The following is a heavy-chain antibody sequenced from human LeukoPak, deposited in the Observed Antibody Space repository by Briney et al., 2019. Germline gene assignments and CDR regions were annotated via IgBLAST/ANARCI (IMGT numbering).Heavy chain of an antibody. D-gene: IGHD3-22*01. V-gene: IGHV3-53*01. J-gene: IGHJ4*02. Sequence: GGSLRLSCAASGLIVSINYMTWVRQAPGKGLEWVSVIYSGGTTYYADSVKGRFSISRDKSKNTVYFQMNRLRVEDTAVYFCARTSYDFSGYPIDYWGQGTLVTVSS. CDR2: IYSGGTT. CDR3: ARTSYDFSGYPIDY. CDR1: GLIVSINY.